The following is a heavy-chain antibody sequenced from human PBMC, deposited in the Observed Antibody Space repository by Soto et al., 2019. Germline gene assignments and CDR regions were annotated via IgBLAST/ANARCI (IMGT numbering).Heavy chain of an antibody. D-gene: IGHD3-3*01. Sequence: QVQLQESGPGLVKPSQNLSLTCTVSGGSITSGDYYWSWSHQHPGKGLEWIGYIYYSGSTYYNPSLKSRVTISVDTSKNQFSLKLSSVTAADTAVYYCARWWSGSRQGFDPWGQGTLVTVSS. V-gene: IGHV4-31*03. CDR1: GGSITSGDYY. CDR2: IYYSGST. J-gene: IGHJ5*02. CDR3: ARWWSGSRQGFDP.